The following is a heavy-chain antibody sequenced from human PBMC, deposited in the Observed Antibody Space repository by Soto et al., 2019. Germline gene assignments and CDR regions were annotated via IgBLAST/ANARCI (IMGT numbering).Heavy chain of an antibody. D-gene: IGHD1-7*01. CDR2: IGPASDT. Sequence: EVQLVESGGALVQPGGSLRLSCVTSGFIFSDYDMHWVHQATGKGLEWVSGIGPASDTYYPGSVRGRFTVSRENAKDSLYLEMNSLSAGDTAVYYCARGRNYAAFDIWGQGTMVTVSS. CDR3: ARGRNYAAFDI. J-gene: IGHJ3*02. V-gene: IGHV3-13*01. CDR1: GFIFSDYD.